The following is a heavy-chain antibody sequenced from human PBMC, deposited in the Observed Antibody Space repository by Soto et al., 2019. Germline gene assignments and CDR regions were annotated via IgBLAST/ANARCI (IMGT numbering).Heavy chain of an antibody. D-gene: IGHD2-2*01. J-gene: IGHJ5*02. CDR1: GLSFNYVW. Sequence: GGSLRLSCAASGLSFNYVWMNWVRQAPGKGLEWVGRIKSKADGGTTDYAAPVKGRFIISRDDSKSALYLQMNNLETDDTAVYYCVGGTYCSSTTCGWFDPWSRGTLVTVSS. CDR3: VGGTYCSSTTCGWFDP. CDR2: IKSKADGGTT. V-gene: IGHV3-15*07.